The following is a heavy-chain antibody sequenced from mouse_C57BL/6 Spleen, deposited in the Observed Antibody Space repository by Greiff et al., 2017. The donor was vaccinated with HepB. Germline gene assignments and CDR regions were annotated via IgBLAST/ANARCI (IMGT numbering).Heavy chain of an antibody. CDR2: ISSGGDYI. CDR3: TRDRSYYYGSSYWYFDV. CDR1: GFTFSSYA. Sequence: EVQLVESGEGLVKPGGSLKLSCAASGFTFSSYAMSWVRQTLEKRLEWVAYISSGGDYIYYADTVKGRFTISRDNARNTLYLQMSSLKSEDTAMYYCTRDRSYYYGSSYWYFDVWGTGTTVTVSS. J-gene: IGHJ1*03. D-gene: IGHD1-1*01. V-gene: IGHV5-9-1*02.